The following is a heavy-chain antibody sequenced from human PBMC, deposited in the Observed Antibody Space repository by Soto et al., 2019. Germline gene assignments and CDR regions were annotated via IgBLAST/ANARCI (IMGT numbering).Heavy chain of an antibody. CDR3: ARDGGPYYDILTGYYGSWFDP. J-gene: IGHJ5*02. CDR1: GGSISSYY. CDR2: IYYSGST. D-gene: IGHD3-9*01. Sequence: PSETLSLTCTVSGGSISSYYWSWIRQPPGKGLEWIGYIYYSGSTNYNPSLKSRVTISVDTSKNQFSLKLSSVTAADTAVYYCARDGGPYYDILTGYYGSWFDPWGQGTLVTVSS. V-gene: IGHV4-59*01.